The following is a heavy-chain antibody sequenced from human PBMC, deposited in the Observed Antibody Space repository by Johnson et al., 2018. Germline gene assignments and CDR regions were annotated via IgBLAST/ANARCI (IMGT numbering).Heavy chain of an antibody. Sequence: QLVESGGGLVQPGRSLRLSCAASGFTFDDYAMHWVRLAPGQGLEGVSGLRWTSGSIGYAASVKGRFTISRVNATNALDLSMNSLRAEATALYYCAKAPVGWLGEGAEYFQHWGQGTLVTVSS. V-gene: IGHV3-9*01. CDR1: GFTFDDYA. CDR2: LRWTSGSI. D-gene: IGHD3-3*01. CDR3: AKAPVGWLGEGAEYFQH. J-gene: IGHJ1*01.